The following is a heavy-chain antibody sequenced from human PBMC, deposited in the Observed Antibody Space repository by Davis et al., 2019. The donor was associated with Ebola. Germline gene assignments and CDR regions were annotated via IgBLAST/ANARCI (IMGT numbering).Heavy chain of an antibody. J-gene: IGHJ4*02. Sequence: MPGGSLRLSCAVYGGSFSAYYWSWIRQPPGEGLEWIGEINHSGSTYSNPSLKSRVTISVDTSKNQFSLKLSSVTAADTAVYYCARRSSSSFDYWGQGTLVTVSS. CDR2: INHSGST. D-gene: IGHD6-6*01. V-gene: IGHV4-34*01. CDR3: ARRSSSSFDY. CDR1: GGSFSAYY.